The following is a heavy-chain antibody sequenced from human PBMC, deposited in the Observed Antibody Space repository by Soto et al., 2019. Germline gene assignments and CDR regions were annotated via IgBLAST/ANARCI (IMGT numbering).Heavy chain of an antibody. CDR2: ISAYNGNT. CDR3: ARADYDSSGYRTFPLDY. J-gene: IGHJ4*02. V-gene: IGHV1-18*04. CDR1: GYTFTSYG. Sequence: ASVKVSCKASGYTFTSYGISWVRQAPGQGLEWMGWISAYNGNTNYAQKLQGRVTMTTDTSTSTAYMELRSLRSDDTAVYYCARADYDSSGYRTFPLDYCGQGTLVTVYS. D-gene: IGHD3-22*01.